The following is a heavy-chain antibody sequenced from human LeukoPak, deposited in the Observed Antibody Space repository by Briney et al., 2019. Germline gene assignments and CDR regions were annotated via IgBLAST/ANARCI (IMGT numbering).Heavy chain of an antibody. Sequence: SETLSLTCAVYGGSFSGYYWSWIRQPPGKGLEWIGEINHSGSTNYNPSLKSRVTISVDTSKNQFSLKLSSVTTADTAVYYCARAPIHYDFWSGYYYYMDVWGKGTTVTVSS. CDR3: ARAPIHYDFWSGYYYYMDV. V-gene: IGHV4-34*01. CDR2: INHSGST. D-gene: IGHD3-3*01. J-gene: IGHJ6*03. CDR1: GGSFSGYY.